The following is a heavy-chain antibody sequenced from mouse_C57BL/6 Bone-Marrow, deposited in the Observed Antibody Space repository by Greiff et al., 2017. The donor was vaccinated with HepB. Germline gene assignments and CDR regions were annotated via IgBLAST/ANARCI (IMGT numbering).Heavy chain of an antibody. J-gene: IGHJ2*01. D-gene: IGHD3-3*01. CDR2: IDPENGDT. V-gene: IGHV14-4*01. Sequence: VHVKQSGAELVRPGASVKLSCTASGFNIKDDYMHWVKQRPEQGLEWIGWIDPENGDTEYASKFQGKATITADTSSNTAYLQLSSLTSEDTAVYYCTPGAGPYYFDYWGQGTTLTVSS. CDR3: TPGAGPYYFDY. CDR1: GFNIKDDY.